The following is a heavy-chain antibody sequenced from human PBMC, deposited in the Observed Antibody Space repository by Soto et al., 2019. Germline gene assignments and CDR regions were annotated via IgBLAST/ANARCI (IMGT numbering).Heavy chain of an antibody. Sequence: EVELLESGGDLVQPGGSLRLSCAASGFTFSSYDMNWVRQAPGKGLEWVSAIGVYANTYYADSVKGRFTISRDDSKKTVYLQLSSLRVDDTAVYYCARESTVGSPGDYFDSWGQGTLVTVSS. CDR1: GFTFSSYD. V-gene: IGHV3-23*01. J-gene: IGHJ4*02. CDR2: IGVYANT. D-gene: IGHD1-26*01. CDR3: ARESTVGSPGDYFDS.